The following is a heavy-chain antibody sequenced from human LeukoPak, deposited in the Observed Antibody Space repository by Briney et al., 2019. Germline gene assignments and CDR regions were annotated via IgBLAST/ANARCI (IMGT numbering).Heavy chain of an antibody. V-gene: IGHV3-74*01. Sequence: GGSLRLSCVASGFTFDMHWMHWVRQAPGKGLVWVSRIDTDGSDRGYAEFVKGRFTISRDNTKNTLYLQMDSLRVEDTAVYYCARGGFIVGANQYFQWWGQGTRVIVSS. D-gene: IGHD3-16*02. CDR1: GFTFDMHW. CDR3: ARGGFIVGANQYFQW. CDR2: IDTDGSDR. J-gene: IGHJ4*02.